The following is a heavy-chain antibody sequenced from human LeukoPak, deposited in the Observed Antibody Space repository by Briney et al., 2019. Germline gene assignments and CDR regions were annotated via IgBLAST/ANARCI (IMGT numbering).Heavy chain of an antibody. V-gene: IGHV4-59*01. CDR2: IYYSGST. Sequence: SETLSLTCTVSGGSISSYYWSWIRQPPGKGLEWIGYIYYSGSTNYNPSLKSRVTISVDTSKNQFSLKLSSVTAADTAVYYCARVRCSSTSCSKDGGWFDPWGQGTPVTVSS. J-gene: IGHJ5*02. D-gene: IGHD2-2*01. CDR1: GGSISSYY. CDR3: ARVRCSSTSCSKDGGWFDP.